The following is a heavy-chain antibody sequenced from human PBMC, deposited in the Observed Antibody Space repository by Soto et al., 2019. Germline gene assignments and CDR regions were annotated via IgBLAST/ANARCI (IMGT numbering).Heavy chain of an antibody. CDR3: ARDPCSGGSCYPDAFDI. Sequence: GGSLRLSCAASGFTFSSYSMNWVRQAPGKGLEWVSYISSSSSTIYYADSVKGRFTISRDNAKNSLYLQMNSLRAEDKAVYYCARDPCSGGSCYPDAFDIWGQGTMVTVSS. D-gene: IGHD2-15*01. J-gene: IGHJ3*02. CDR1: GFTFSSYS. V-gene: IGHV3-48*01. CDR2: ISSSSSTI.